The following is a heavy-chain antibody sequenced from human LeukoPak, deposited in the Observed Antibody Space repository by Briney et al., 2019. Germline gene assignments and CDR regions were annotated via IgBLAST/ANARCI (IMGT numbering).Heavy chain of an antibody. J-gene: IGHJ4*02. V-gene: IGHV1-2*02. CDR1: GYTFTGYY. CDR3: ARRSYYYDSSGYYYTFDY. Sequence: ASVKVSCKASGYTFTGYYMHWLRQAPGQGLEWMGWINPNSGGTNYAQKFQGRVTMTRDTSISTAYMELSRLRSDDTAVYYCARRSYYYDSSGYYYTFDYWGQGTLVTVSS. CDR2: INPNSGGT. D-gene: IGHD3-22*01.